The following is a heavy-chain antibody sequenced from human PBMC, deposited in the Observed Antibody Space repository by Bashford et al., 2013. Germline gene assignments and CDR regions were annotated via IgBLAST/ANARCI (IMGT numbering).Heavy chain of an antibody. J-gene: IGHJ6*03. V-gene: IGHV4-34*01. CDR1: GGSFSGYY. D-gene: IGHD4-23*01. CDR3: ARTGRGGNSLGDNYYYMDV. Sequence: SETLSLTCAVYGGSFSGYYWSWIRQPPGKGLEWIGEINHSGSTNYNPSLKSRVTISVDTSKNQFSLKLSSVTAADTAVYYCARTGRGGNSLGDNYYYMDVWGKGTTVTVSS. CDR2: INHSGST.